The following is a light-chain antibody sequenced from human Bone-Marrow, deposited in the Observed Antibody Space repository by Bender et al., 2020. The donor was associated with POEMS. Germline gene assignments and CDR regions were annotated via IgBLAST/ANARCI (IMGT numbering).Light chain of an antibody. J-gene: IGLJ3*02. V-gene: IGLV2-23*02. CDR3: CSYAGSSTPWV. CDR1: SSEIGDHKF. CDR2: EVT. Sequence: QSALTQPASVSGSPGQSITISCTGISSEIGDHKFVSWYQNHPGKAPKLIIYEVTKRPSGVSDRFSGSKSGNTASLTISGLQAEDEADYYCCSYAGSSTPWVFGGGTKLTVL.